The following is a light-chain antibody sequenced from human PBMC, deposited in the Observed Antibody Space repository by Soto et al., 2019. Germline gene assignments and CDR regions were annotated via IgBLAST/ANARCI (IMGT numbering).Light chain of an antibody. CDR1: QSLLHSNGYNY. CDR2: LGS. V-gene: IGKV2-28*01. J-gene: IGKJ1*01. CDR3: MQALQTRT. Sequence: DIVMTQSPLSLPVTPGEPASISCRSSQSLLHSNGYNYLDWYLQKPGQSPQLLIYLGSYRASGVPDRCSGSGSGTDFTLKISRVEAEDVGVYYCMQALQTRTFGQGTKVDIK.